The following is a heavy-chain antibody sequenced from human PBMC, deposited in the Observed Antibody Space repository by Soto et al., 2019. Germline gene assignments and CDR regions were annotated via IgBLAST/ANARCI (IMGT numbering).Heavy chain of an antibody. CDR1: GFTFSSYS. V-gene: IGHV3-48*02. D-gene: IGHD3-3*01. J-gene: IGHJ3*02. CDR2: ISSSSSTI. CDR3: ARELIRFLEWSDAFDI. Sequence: GSLRLSCAASGFTFSSYSMNWVRQAPGKGLEWVSYISSSSSTIYYADSVKGRFTISRDNAKNSLYLQMNSLRDEDTAVYYCARELIRFLEWSDAFDIWGQGTMVTVSS.